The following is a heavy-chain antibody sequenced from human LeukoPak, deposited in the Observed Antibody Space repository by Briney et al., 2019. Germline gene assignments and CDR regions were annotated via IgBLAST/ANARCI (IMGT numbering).Heavy chain of an antibody. D-gene: IGHD5-18*01. V-gene: IGHV4-59*12. J-gene: IGHJ4*02. CDR2: IYYSGST. Sequence: PSETLSLTCTVSGDSISIYYWSWIRQPPGKGLEWIGYIYYSGSTNYNPSLKSRVTISVDTSKNQFSLKLSSVTAADTAVYYCARGRGYSYGLRPNRRFYFDYWGQGTLVTVSS. CDR3: ARGRGYSYGLRPNRRFYFDY. CDR1: GDSISIYY.